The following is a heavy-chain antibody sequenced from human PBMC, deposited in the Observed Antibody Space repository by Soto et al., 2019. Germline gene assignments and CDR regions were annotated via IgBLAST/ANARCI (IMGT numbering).Heavy chain of an antibody. CDR2: ISAYNGNT. D-gene: IGHD3-10*01. CDR1: GYTFTSYG. J-gene: IGHJ5*02. Sequence: QVQLVQSGAEVKRPGASVKVSCKASGYTFTSYGISWVRQAPGQGLEWMGWISAYNGNTNYAQKLQGSVTMTTDTSTSTAYMELRSLRSDDTAVYYCARWSDYYGSGRGAWFDPWGQGTLVTVSS. CDR3: ARWSDYYGSGRGAWFDP. V-gene: IGHV1-18*01.